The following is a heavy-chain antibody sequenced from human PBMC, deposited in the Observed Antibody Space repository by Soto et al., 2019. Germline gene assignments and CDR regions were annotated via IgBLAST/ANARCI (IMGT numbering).Heavy chain of an antibody. V-gene: IGHV1-69*04. D-gene: IGHD2-2*01. CDR2: IIPILGIA. Sequence: SVKVSCKASGGTFSSYTISWVRQAPGQGLEWMGRIIPILGIANYAQKFQGRVTITADKSTSTAYMELSSLRSEDTAVYYCARDMGYCSSTSCYGAYYYYMDVWGKGTTVTVSS. CDR1: GGTFSSYT. CDR3: ARDMGYCSSTSCYGAYYYYMDV. J-gene: IGHJ6*03.